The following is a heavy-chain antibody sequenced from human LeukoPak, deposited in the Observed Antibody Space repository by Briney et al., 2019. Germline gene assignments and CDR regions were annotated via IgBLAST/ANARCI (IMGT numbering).Heavy chain of an antibody. D-gene: IGHD3-22*01. CDR1: GFTFSDYY. CDR2: ISSSGSTI. V-gene: IGHV3-11*01. Sequence: GGSLRLSCAASGFTFSDYYMSWIRQAPGKGLEWVSYISSSGSTIYYADSVKGRFTISRDNAKNSLYLQMNSLRAEDTAVYYCARGYYYDSSGYYYESFDIWGQGTMVTVSS. J-gene: IGHJ3*02. CDR3: ARGYYYDSSGYYYESFDI.